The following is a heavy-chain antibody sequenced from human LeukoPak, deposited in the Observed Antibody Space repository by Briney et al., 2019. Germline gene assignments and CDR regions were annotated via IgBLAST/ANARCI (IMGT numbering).Heavy chain of an antibody. CDR3: ARDRSYLEWLLPTPNWFDP. D-gene: IGHD3-3*01. V-gene: IGHV3-21*04. CDR2: ISSSSSYI. J-gene: IGHJ5*02. Sequence: GGSLRLSCAASGFTFSSYSMNWVRQAPGKGLEWVSSISSSSSYIYYADSVKGRFTISRDNAKNSLYLQMNSLRAEDTAVYYCARDRSYLEWLLPTPNWFDPWGQGTLVTVSS. CDR1: GFTFSSYS.